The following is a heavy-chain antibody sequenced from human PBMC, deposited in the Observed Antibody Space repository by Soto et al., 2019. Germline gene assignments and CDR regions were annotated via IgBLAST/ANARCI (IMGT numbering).Heavy chain of an antibody. CDR1: GFTFSSYA. V-gene: IGHV3-23*01. Sequence: GGSLRLSCAASGFTFSSYAMSWVHQAPGKGLEWVSAISGSGGSTYYADSVKGRFTISRDNSKNTLYLQMNSLRAEDTAVYYCAKGLSGGSKNYYYYYGMDVWGQGTTVTVSS. CDR2: ISGSGGST. J-gene: IGHJ6*02. CDR3: AKGLSGGSKNYYYYYGMDV. D-gene: IGHD3-10*01.